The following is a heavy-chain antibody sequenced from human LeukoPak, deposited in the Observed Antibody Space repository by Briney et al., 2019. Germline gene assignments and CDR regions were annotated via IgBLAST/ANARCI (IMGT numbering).Heavy chain of an antibody. J-gene: IGHJ3*02. V-gene: IGHV4-59*01. CDR2: IYYSGST. D-gene: IGHD3-9*01. CDR1: GGSISSYY. Sequence: SETLSLTCTVSGGSISSYYWSWIRQPPGKGLVWIGYIYYSGSTNYNPSLKSRVTISVDTSKNQFSLKLSSVTAADTAVYYCASTIGTKRAFDIWGQGTMVTVSS. CDR3: ASTIGTKRAFDI.